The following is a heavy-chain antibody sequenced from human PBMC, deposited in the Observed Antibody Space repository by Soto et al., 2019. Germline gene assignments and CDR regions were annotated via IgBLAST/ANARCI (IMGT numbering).Heavy chain of an antibody. CDR3: ARGRYYGSGYYYYYGMDV. Sequence: SETLSLTCAVYGGSFSGYYWSWIRQPPGKGLEWIGEINHSGSTNYNPSLKSRVTISVDTSKNQFSLKLSSVTAADTAVYYCARGRYYGSGYYYYYGMDVWGQGTTVT. V-gene: IGHV4-34*01. CDR2: INHSGST. CDR1: GGSFSGYY. J-gene: IGHJ6*02. D-gene: IGHD3-10*01.